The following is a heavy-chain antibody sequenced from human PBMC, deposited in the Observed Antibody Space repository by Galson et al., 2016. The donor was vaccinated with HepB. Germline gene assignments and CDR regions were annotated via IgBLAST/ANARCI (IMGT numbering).Heavy chain of an antibody. J-gene: IGHJ4*02. CDR1: GYRFTRYG. CDR2: ISTRKGKK. CDR3: VRDWSDDVHIILDS. Sequence: SVKVSCKASGYRFTRYGMSWVRQAPGQGPEWLGWISTRKGKKTVSKKFKERLTMTADSYTNIAYLELRLLQMDDTAVYFCVRDWSDDVHIILDSWGQGTLVTVSS. D-gene: IGHD1-1*01. V-gene: IGHV1-18*01.